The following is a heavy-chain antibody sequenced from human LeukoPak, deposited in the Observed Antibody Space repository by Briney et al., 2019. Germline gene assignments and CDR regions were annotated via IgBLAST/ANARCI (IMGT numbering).Heavy chain of an antibody. Sequence: SETLSLTRTVSGGSISSYYWSWIRQPPGKGLEWIGYIYYSGSTNYNPSLKSRVTISVDTSKNQFSLKLSSVTTADTAVYYCARGYYDILTGYCPFDYWGQGTLVTVSS. V-gene: IGHV4-59*01. D-gene: IGHD3-9*01. CDR3: ARGYYDILTGYCPFDY. J-gene: IGHJ4*02. CDR1: GGSISSYY. CDR2: IYYSGST.